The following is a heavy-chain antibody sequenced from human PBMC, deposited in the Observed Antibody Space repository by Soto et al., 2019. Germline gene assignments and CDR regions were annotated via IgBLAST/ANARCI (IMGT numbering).Heavy chain of an antibody. V-gene: IGHV4-30-4*01. CDR1: GGSIDSGDYY. D-gene: IGHD6-13*01. CDR3: AREGSAAGTREYFDY. CDR2: IFYNGVP. J-gene: IGHJ4*02. Sequence: SETLSLTCTVSGGSIDSGDYYWSWIRQPPGKGLEWIGNIFYNGVPYHNPSLKSRLTISLDMSQNQFSLRLTSVTAADTAAYYCAREGSAAGTREYFDYWGQGMWVTVAS.